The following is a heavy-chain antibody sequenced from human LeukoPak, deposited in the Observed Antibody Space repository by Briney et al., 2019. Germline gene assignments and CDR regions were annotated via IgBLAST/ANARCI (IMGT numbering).Heavy chain of an antibody. CDR1: GFTFDCCG. V-gene: IGHV3-30*02. D-gene: IGHD6-13*01. Sequence: GGSLRLSCAASGFTFDCCGMHWVRQAPGKGLEWVAFIRNVGNDKYYADSVKGRFFISRDNSKNTLSLQMNSLRVEDTAVYYCAKDATPALGTVYMDVWGKGTTVTISS. CDR2: IRNVGNDK. CDR3: AKDATPALGTVYMDV. J-gene: IGHJ6*03.